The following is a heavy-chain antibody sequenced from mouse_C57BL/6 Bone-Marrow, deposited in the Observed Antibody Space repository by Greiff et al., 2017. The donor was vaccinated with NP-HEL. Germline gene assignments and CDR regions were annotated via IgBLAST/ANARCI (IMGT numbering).Heavy chain of an antibody. CDR2: IYPGGGYT. CDR3: ARGGIYYDYDVAWYFDV. CDR1: GYTFTNYW. Sequence: VQLQQSGAELVRPGTSVKMSCKASGYTFTNYWIGWAKQRPGHGLEWIGDIYPGGGYTNYNEKFKGKAPLTADKSSSPAYMQFSSLTSEDSAIYYCARGGIYYDYDVAWYFDVWGTGTTVTVSS. V-gene: IGHV1-63*01. D-gene: IGHD2-4*01. J-gene: IGHJ1*03.